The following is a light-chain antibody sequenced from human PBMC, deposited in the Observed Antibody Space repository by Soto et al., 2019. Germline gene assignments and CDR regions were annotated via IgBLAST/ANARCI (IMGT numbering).Light chain of an antibody. V-gene: IGLV1-40*01. Sequence: QSVLTQPPSVSGAPGQRVTISCTGRSSNIGAGYDVHWYQQLPGTAPKLLIYGNNNRPSGVPDRFSGSKSGTSASLAITGLQAEDEADYYCQSYDSNLSGYVFGPGTKLTVL. CDR3: QSYDSNLSGYV. CDR1: SSNIGAGYD. CDR2: GNN. J-gene: IGLJ1*01.